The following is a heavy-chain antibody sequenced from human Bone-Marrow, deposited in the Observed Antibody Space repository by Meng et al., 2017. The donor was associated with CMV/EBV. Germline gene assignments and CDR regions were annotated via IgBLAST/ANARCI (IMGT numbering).Heavy chain of an antibody. Sequence: GESLKISCKGSGYSFIDYWIGGVRQMPGKGLEVMGIICPHDSDIKYSPSFQGQVTISVDKSISTAYLQWSTLKASDTAIYYCARHGLRGCIGANCYTSFYYFGMDVWGQGTTVTVSS. J-gene: IGHJ6*02. CDR2: ICPHDSDI. D-gene: IGHD4/OR15-4a*01. V-gene: IGHV5-51*01. CDR3: ARHGLRGCIGANCYTSFYYFGMDV. CDR1: GYSFIDYW.